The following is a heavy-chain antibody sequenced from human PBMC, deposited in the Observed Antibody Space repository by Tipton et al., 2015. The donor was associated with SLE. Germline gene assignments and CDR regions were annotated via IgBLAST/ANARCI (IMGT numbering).Heavy chain of an antibody. J-gene: IGHJ4*02. Sequence: PGLVKPSETLSLTCTVSGDSIRRHFWSWIRQPPGKGLEWIGNIFYSGRTDYNPSLKSRVTMSLDTSENQFSLKLSSVTAADTAVYYCARDLDGYNYGDYWGQGILVTVSS. V-gene: IGHV4-59*11. CDR3: ARDLDGYNYGDY. D-gene: IGHD5-24*01. CDR2: IFYSGRT. CDR1: GDSIRRHF.